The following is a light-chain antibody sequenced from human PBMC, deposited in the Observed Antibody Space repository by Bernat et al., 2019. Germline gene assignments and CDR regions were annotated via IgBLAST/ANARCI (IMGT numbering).Light chain of an antibody. CDR2: DDT. Sequence: SYVLTQPPSVPVAPGKTARITCGGHNIGSKSVHWYQQKPGQAPLLVVYDDTARPSGIPERVSGSNSGQTATLTISRVEAGDEADYYCQVWDSSSDHPVFGGGTKLTVL. CDR1: NIGSKS. V-gene: IGLV3-21*03. J-gene: IGLJ3*02. CDR3: QVWDSSSDHPV.